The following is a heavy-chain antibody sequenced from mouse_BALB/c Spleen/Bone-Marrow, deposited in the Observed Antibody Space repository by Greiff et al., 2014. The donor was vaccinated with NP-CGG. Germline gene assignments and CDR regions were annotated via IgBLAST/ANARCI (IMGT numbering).Heavy chain of an antibody. V-gene: IGHV1-9*01. CDR3: ARDHFDY. Sequence: QVQLQQPGAELMKPGASVKISCKATGYTFSSYWIEWIKQRPGHGLEWIGEILPGSVTTNYNGRFKGKATFTADTSSSTAYMQLSSLTSEDSAVYYCARDHFDYWGPGTTLTVSS. J-gene: IGHJ2*01. CDR2: ILPGSVTT. CDR1: GYTFSSYW.